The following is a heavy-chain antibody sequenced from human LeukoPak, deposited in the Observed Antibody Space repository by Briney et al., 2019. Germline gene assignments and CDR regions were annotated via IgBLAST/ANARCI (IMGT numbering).Heavy chain of an antibody. CDR2: ITTGGPNT. V-gene: IGHV3-23*01. CDR3: AKDGGLWVSAHWGDS. J-gene: IGHJ4*02. CDR1: GFTFSNYA. D-gene: IGHD7-27*01. Sequence: GGSLRLSCAASGFTFSNYAMSWVRQAPGKGLKWVSTITTGGPNTYYADSVKGRFTVSRDDSKNTLYLQMNSLRAEDTAVYYCAKDGGLWVSAHWGDSWGRGTLVTVSS.